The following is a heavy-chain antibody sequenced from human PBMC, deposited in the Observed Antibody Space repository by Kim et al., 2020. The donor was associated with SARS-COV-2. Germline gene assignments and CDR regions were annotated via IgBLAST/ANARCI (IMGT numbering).Heavy chain of an antibody. Sequence: GGSLRLSCAASGFTFSSYGMHWVRQAPGKGLEWVGIISYDGSEKYYADSVKGRLTISRDNSKNTLYLQMNSLRAEDTAVYYCAKDSNARAAGPFDYWGQGTLVTVSS. CDR1: GFTFSSYG. V-gene: IGHV3-30*18. CDR3: AKDSNARAAGPFDY. J-gene: IGHJ4*02. CDR2: ISYDGSEK. D-gene: IGHD6-13*01.